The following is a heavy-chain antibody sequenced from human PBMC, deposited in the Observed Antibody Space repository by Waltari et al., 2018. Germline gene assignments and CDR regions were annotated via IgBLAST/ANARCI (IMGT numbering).Heavy chain of an antibody. V-gene: IGHV3-21*01. D-gene: IGHD2-21*01. Sequence: EVQLGESGGGLVKPGGSLRLSCAACGFPFRIYSFKWVRQSPGKGLEWVSSITRSSKYIYYADSVKGRFTISRDNGRNSLYLEMNSLRAEDTAVYYCARVGPPYCGGDCYPESYWGQGTLVTVSS. J-gene: IGHJ4*02. CDR3: ARVGPPYCGGDCYPESY. CDR2: ITRSSKYI. CDR1: GFPFRIYS.